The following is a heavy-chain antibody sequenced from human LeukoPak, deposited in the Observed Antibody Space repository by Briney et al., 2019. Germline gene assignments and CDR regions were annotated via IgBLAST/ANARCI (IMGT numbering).Heavy chain of an antibody. CDR1: GFTFSSYA. CDR3: GGVGATIPSPLYY. Sequence: GGSLRLSCAASGFTFSSYAMSWVRQAPGKGLEWVSAISGSGGSTYYADSVKGRFTISRDNSKNTLYLQMNSLRAEDMAVYYCGGVGATIPSPLYYWGQGTLVTVSS. V-gene: IGHV3-23*01. J-gene: IGHJ4*02. D-gene: IGHD1-26*01. CDR2: ISGSGGST.